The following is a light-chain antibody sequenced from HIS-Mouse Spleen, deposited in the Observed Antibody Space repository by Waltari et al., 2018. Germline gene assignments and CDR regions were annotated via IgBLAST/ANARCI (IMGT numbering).Light chain of an antibody. CDR2: GKN. CDR1: SLRSYY. Sequence: SSELTQDPAVSVALGQTVRITCQGDSLRSYYASWNQQEPGQAPVLVIYGKNNLPSGIPGLFSVASSGNRASLTITGAKAEDEAYYYCNSRDSSGNHLVFGGGTKLTVL. V-gene: IGLV3-19*01. J-gene: IGLJ3*02. CDR3: NSRDSSGNHLV.